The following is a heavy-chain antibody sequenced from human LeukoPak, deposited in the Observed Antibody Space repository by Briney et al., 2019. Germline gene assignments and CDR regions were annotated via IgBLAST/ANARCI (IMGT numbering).Heavy chain of an antibody. CDR2: IHHSGST. J-gene: IGHJ1*01. Sequence: SETLSLTRIVSGYSISSGYFWGWIRPPPGKGLEWIGNIHHSGSTYYNPSLKSRVTISVDTSKNQLSLKLSSVTAADTAVYYCARVAAGIGFFQHWGQGTLVTVSS. CDR3: ARVAAGIGFFQH. V-gene: IGHV4-38-2*02. CDR1: GYSISSGYF. D-gene: IGHD6-13*01.